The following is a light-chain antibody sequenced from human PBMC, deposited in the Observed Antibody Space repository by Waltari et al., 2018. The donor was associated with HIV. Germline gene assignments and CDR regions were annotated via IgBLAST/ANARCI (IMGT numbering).Light chain of an antibody. Sequence: DIQLTQSPSYVSASVADTVTVTCRASQDISRSLAWYQQKLGKAPELLLFAASTLQSGVSSRFSGSGSGTSFTLTINTLRTEEFATYYCQQADSLPLTFGGGTKVEI. V-gene: IGKV1-12*01. CDR1: QDISRS. J-gene: IGKJ4*01. CDR3: QQADSLPLT. CDR2: AAS.